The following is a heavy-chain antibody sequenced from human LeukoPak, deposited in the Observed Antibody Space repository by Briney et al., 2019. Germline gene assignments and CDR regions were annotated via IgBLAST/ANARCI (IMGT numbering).Heavy chain of an antibody. V-gene: IGHV3-48*01. CDR1: GFTFSSYS. D-gene: IGHD1-26*01. Sequence: GGSLRLSCVGSGFTFSSYSMNWVRQAPGKGLEWISYIGTSNGTIYYADSVKGRFAISRDNAKNSLYLQMKSLRAGDTAVYYCASEEWELWGQGTLVTVSS. CDR3: ASEEWEL. CDR2: IGTSNGTI. J-gene: IGHJ4*02.